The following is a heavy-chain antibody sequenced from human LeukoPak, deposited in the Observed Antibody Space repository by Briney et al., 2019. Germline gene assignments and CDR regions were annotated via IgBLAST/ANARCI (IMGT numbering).Heavy chain of an antibody. V-gene: IGHV3-7*01. Sequence: PGGSLRLSCAASGFTFSSYWMSWVRQAPGKGLEWVANIKQDGSEKNYVGSVKGRFTISRDNAKNSLYLQMDSLRAEDTAVYYCARDPYSGSYYDDYWGQGTLVTVSS. CDR2: IKQDGSEK. J-gene: IGHJ4*02. CDR1: GFTFSSYW. D-gene: IGHD1-26*01. CDR3: ARDPYSGSYYDDY.